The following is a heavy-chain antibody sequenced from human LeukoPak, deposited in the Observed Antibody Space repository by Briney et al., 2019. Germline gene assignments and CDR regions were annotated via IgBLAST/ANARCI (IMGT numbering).Heavy chain of an antibody. Sequence: GGSLRLSCAASGFTFSSYWMSWVRQAPGKGLEWVANIKQDGSEKYYVDSVKGRFTISRDNAKSSLYLQMNSLRAEDTAVYYCARVGRTEGGVKNFYYYYYYMDVWGKGTTVTVSS. CDR2: IKQDGSEK. CDR3: ARVGRTEGGVKNFYYYYYYMDV. V-gene: IGHV3-7*01. J-gene: IGHJ6*03. D-gene: IGHD3-16*01. CDR1: GFTFSSYW.